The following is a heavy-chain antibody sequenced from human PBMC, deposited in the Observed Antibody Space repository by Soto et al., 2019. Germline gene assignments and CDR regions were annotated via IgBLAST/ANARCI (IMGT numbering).Heavy chain of an antibody. Sequence: ASVKVSCKASGYTFTSYGISWVRQAPGQGLEWMGWISAYNGNTNYAQKLQGRVTMTTDTSTSTAYMELRSLRSDDTAVYYCARTYYDFWSGLFYMDVWGKGTTVTVSS. CDR2: ISAYNGNT. J-gene: IGHJ6*03. D-gene: IGHD3-3*01. CDR1: GYTFTSYG. V-gene: IGHV1-18*01. CDR3: ARTYYDFWSGLFYMDV.